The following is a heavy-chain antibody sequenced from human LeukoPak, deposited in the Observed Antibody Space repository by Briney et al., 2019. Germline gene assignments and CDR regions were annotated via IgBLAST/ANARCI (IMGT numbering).Heavy chain of an antibody. D-gene: IGHD1-26*01. Sequence: GGSLRLSCAASGFTFSDYYMIWIRQAPGKGLEWVSYIIGSSTYTNYADSVKGRFTISRDNAKNSLYLQMNSLRAEDTAVYYCARIAYSYDAFDIWGQGTLVTVSS. CDR1: GFTFSDYY. V-gene: IGHV3-11*03. CDR3: ARIAYSYDAFDI. CDR2: IIGSSTYT. J-gene: IGHJ3*02.